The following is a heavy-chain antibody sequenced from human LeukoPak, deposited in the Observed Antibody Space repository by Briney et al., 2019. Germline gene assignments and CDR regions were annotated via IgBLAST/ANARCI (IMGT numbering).Heavy chain of an antibody. CDR2: INPSGGST. CDR1: GYTFTSYY. Sequence: ASVKVSCKASGYTFTSYYMHWVRQAPGQGLEWMGIINPSGGSTSYAQKFQGRVTMTRDTSTSTVYMELSSLRSEDTAVYYCARDRGGSGVAYGMDVWGQGTTVTVSS. J-gene: IGHJ6*02. CDR3: ARDRGGSGVAYGMDV. D-gene: IGHD2-15*01. V-gene: IGHV1-46*01.